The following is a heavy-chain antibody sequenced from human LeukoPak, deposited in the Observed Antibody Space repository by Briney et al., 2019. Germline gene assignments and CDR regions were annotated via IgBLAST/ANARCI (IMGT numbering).Heavy chain of an antibody. V-gene: IGHV4-30-2*01. CDR2: IYHSGST. D-gene: IGHD3-22*01. J-gene: IGHJ4*02. Sequence: SQTLSLTCAVSGGSISSGGYSWSWIRQPPGKGLEWIGYIYHSGSTYYNPSLKSRVTISVDRPKNQFSLKLSSVTAADTAVYYCAGQYYYDSSGYLDYWGQGTLVTVSS. CDR3: AGQYYYDSSGYLDY. CDR1: GGSISSGGYS.